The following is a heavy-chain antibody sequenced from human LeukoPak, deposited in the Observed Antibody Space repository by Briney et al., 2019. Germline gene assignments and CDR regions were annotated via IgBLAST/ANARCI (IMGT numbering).Heavy chain of an antibody. Sequence: GGSLRLSCAASGFTFSSYAMSWVRQAPGKGLEWVSAISGSGGSTYYADSVKGRFTISRDNSKNTLYLQMNSLRAEDTAVYYRAPRTGYSSSWVDYWGQGTLVTVSS. CDR1: GFTFSSYA. CDR3: APRTGYSSSWVDY. J-gene: IGHJ4*02. V-gene: IGHV3-23*01. CDR2: ISGSGGST. D-gene: IGHD6-13*01.